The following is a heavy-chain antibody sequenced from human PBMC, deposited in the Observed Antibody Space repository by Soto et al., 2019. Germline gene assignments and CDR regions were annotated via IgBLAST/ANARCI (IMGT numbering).Heavy chain of an antibody. CDR3: AIRYSSGRGGALGY. J-gene: IGHJ4*02. CDR1: GDTFSSYA. V-gene: IGHV1-69*12. CDR2: VIPMFGTP. D-gene: IGHD6-19*01. Sequence: QVQLVQSGAEVKKPGSSVKVSCKASGDTFSSYAITWVRQAPGQGLEWMGGVIPMFGTPNYAQKLQDRVTITADDSTNTAHMDLRSLPSDDTAGYYCAIRYSSGRGGALGYWGQATLVTVSS.